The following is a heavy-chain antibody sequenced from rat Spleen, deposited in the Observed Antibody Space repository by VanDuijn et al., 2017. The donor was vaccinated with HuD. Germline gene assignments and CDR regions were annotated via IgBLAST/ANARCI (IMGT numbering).Heavy chain of an antibody. Sequence: EVQLVESGGGLVQPGRSLKVSCVASGFTFRSYWMYWIRQAPGKGLEWVASIINVGDNIHYQDSVKGRFTISRDNAQNTLYLEMDSLRSEDTATYYCARRTGTGVMDAWGQGASVTVSS. V-gene: IGHV5-31*01. D-gene: IGHD4-1*01. CDR3: ARRTGTGVMDA. J-gene: IGHJ4*01. CDR2: IINVGDNI. CDR1: GFTFRSYW.